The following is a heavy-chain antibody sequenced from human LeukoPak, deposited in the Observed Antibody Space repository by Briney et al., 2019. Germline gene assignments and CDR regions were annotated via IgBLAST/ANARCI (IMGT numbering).Heavy chain of an antibody. V-gene: IGHV3-11*01. J-gene: IGHJ4*02. CDR2: ISSGGSTI. D-gene: IGHD4-17*01. CDR3: ARHTTVTTPFDY. CDR1: GFTFSDYY. Sequence: PGGSLRLSCAASGFTFSDYYMSWIRQAPGKGLEWVSYISSGGSTIHYADSVKGRFTISRDNAKNSLYLQMNSLRAEDTAVYYCARHTTVTTPFDYWGQGTLVTVSS.